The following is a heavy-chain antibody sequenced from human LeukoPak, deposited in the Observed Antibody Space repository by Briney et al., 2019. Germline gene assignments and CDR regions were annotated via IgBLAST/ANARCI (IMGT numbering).Heavy chain of an antibody. CDR3: ARVPIFGVVVPL. D-gene: IGHD3-3*01. Sequence: PSETLSLTCTVSGGSISSYYWSWIRQPPGKGLEWIGYIYYSGSTNYNPSLKSRVTISVDTSKNQFSLKLSSVTAADTAVYYCARVPIFGVVVPLWGQGTLVTVSS. CDR1: GGSISSYY. V-gene: IGHV4-59*01. J-gene: IGHJ4*02. CDR2: IYYSGST.